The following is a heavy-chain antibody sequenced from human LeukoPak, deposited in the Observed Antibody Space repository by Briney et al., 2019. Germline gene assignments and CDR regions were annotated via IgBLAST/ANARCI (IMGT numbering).Heavy chain of an antibody. D-gene: IGHD3-22*01. CDR2: IYYSGST. CDR1: GGSISSYY. Sequence: SETLSLTCTVSGGSISSYYWSWIRQPPGKGLEWIGYIYYSGSTNYNPSLKSRVTISVDTSKNQFSLKLSSVTAADTAVYYCARAGTPWFYDSSGHKGYYFDCWGQGTLVTVSS. J-gene: IGHJ4*02. V-gene: IGHV4-59*08. CDR3: ARAGTPWFYDSSGHKGYYFDC.